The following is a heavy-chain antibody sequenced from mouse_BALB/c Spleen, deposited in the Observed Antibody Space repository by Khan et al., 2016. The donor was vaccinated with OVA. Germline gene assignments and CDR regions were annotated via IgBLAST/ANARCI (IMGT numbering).Heavy chain of an antibody. CDR2: IANKADDYRT. V-gene: IGHV7-3*02. D-gene: IGHD4-1*02. J-gene: IGHJ2*01. CDR1: GFTFTDYY. Sequence: EVELVESGGGLVQPGGSLRLSCATSGFTFTDYYMTWVRQPPGEALEWLGFIANKADDYRTEYSASVRGRFTISRDASQNILYLQMTTLRAEDSATYYCARDQVGSYLDYWGQGTTLTVSS. CDR3: ARDQVGSYLDY.